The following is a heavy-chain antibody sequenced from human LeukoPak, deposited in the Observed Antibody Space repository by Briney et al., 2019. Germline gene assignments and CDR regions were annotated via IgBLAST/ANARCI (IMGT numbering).Heavy chain of an antibody. Sequence: SETLSLTCTVSGGSISSSSYYWGWIRQPPGKGLEWIGSIYHSGSTNYNPSLKSRVTISVDKSKNQFSLKPSSVTAADTAVYYCARSCSGGSCYSVSPFDYWGQGTLVTVSS. J-gene: IGHJ4*02. CDR3: ARSCSGGSCYSVSPFDY. V-gene: IGHV4-39*07. CDR2: IYHSGST. D-gene: IGHD2-15*01. CDR1: GGSISSSSYY.